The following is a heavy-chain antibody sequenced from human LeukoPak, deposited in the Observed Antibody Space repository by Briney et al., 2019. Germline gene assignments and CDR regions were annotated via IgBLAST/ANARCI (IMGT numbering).Heavy chain of an antibody. J-gene: IGHJ4*02. CDR3: ARDHGLWFGELLY. CDR1: GFTFSSYA. CDR2: ISYDGSNK. Sequence: GRSLRLSCAASGFTFSSYAMHWVRQAPGKGLEWVAVISYDGSNKYYADSVKGRFTISRDNSKNTLYLQMNSLRAEDTAVYYCARDHGLWFGELLYWGQGTLVTVSS. D-gene: IGHD3-10*01. V-gene: IGHV3-30-3*01.